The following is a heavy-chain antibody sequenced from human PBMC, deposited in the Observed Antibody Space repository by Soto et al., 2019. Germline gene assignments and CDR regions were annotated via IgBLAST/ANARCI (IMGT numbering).Heavy chain of an antibody. D-gene: IGHD3-9*01. CDR1: GGSISSGGYY. J-gene: IGHJ4*02. Sequence: SETLSLTCTVSGGSISSGGYYWSWIRQHPGKGLEWIGYIYYSGSTNQNPSLRSRATISVDTSKTQFSLELSSVTAADTAVYYCARGRNYDILTGYYTYHTFDYWGQGILVTVSS. CDR3: ARGRNYDILTGYYTYHTFDY. CDR2: IYYSGST. V-gene: IGHV4-61*08.